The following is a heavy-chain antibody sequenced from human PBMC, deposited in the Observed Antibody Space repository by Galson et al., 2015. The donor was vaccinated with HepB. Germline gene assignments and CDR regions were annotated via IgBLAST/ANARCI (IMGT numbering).Heavy chain of an antibody. D-gene: IGHD3-9*01. CDR1: GYTFTNYF. J-gene: IGHJ6*02. Sequence: SVKVSCKASGYTFTNYFMHWVRQAPGQGLEWMGRINPKSGVTNYTQRFQGRVTMTRDRSISTAYMELSTLRSDDTAIYYCTRDWGYSNLYGMDVWGQGTTVTVSS. CDR3: TRDWGYSNLYGMDV. CDR2: INPKSGVT. V-gene: IGHV1-2*06.